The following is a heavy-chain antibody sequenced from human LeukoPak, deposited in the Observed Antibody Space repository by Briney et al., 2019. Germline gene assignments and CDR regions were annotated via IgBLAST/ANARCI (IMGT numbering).Heavy chain of an antibody. J-gene: IGHJ4*02. CDR3: ARRASYGDLDY. CDR2: INRDGSNT. Sequence: PGGSLRPSCAASGFTLSDYWMHWVRQAPGKGLVWVSQINRDGSNTNYADSVRGRFTISRHNAKNTLYLQMSSLRAEDTAVYYCARRASYGDLDYWGQGTLVTVSS. D-gene: IGHD4-17*01. CDR1: GFTLSDYW. V-gene: IGHV3-74*01.